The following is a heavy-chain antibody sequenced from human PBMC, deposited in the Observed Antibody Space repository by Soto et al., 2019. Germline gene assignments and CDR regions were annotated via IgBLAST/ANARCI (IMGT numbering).Heavy chain of an antibody. Sequence: LSLTCAVYGGSFSGYYWSWIRQPPGKGLEWIGEINHSGSTNYNPSLKSRVTISVDTSKNQFSLKLSSVTAADTAVYYCARVRFLEWLQYYYYYYGMDVWGQGTTVTVSS. V-gene: IGHV4-34*01. D-gene: IGHD3-3*01. CDR1: GGSFSGYY. CDR2: INHSGST. CDR3: ARVRFLEWLQYYYYYYGMDV. J-gene: IGHJ6*02.